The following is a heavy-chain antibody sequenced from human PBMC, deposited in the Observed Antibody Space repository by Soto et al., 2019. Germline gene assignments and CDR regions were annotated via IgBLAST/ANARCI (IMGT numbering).Heavy chain of an antibody. J-gene: IGHJ6*01. CDR1: RWPFSSYA. V-gene: IGHV1-69*13. CDR3: ARGCSSTSCSTRRHYGMDV. CDR2: IIPIFGTA. Sequence: SGQVSFKACRWPFSSYAISLVRQAPAQGLEWMGGIIPIFGTANYAQKFQGRVTITADESTSTAYMELSSLRSEDTAVYYCARGCSSTSCSTRRHYGMDVWGQGTTVTVSS. D-gene: IGHD2-2*01.